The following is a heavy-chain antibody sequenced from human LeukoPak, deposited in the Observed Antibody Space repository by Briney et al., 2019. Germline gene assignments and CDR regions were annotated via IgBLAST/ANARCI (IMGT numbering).Heavy chain of an antibody. Sequence: GGSLRLSCAASGFTFSSYGMHWVRQAPGKGLEWVAFIRYDGSNKYYADSVKGRFTISRDNSKNTLYLQMNSLRAEDTAVYYCAKDRNYCSSTSCPPANAFDIWGQGTMVTVSS. V-gene: IGHV3-30*02. J-gene: IGHJ3*02. CDR2: IRYDGSNK. CDR3: AKDRNYCSSTSCPPANAFDI. D-gene: IGHD2-2*01. CDR1: GFTFSSYG.